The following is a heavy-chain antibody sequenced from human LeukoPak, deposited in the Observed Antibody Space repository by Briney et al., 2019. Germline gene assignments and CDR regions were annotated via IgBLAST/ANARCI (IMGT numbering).Heavy chain of an antibody. Sequence: GGSLRLSCAASGFTFNNAWMNWVRQAPGKGLEWVAVISYDGSNKYYADSVKGRFTISRDNSKNTLYLQMNSLRAEDTAVYYCARSGPSQWLVRFFDYWGQGTLVTVST. V-gene: IGHV3-30*03. D-gene: IGHD6-19*01. CDR2: ISYDGSNK. CDR1: GFTFNNAW. CDR3: ARSGPSQWLVRFFDY. J-gene: IGHJ4*02.